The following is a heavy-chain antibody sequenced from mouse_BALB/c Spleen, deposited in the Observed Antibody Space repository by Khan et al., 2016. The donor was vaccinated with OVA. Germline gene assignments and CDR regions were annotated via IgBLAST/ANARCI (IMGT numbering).Heavy chain of an antibody. V-gene: IGHV5-6*01. CDR3: TRLAYYYDSEGFAY. Sequence: EVQGVESGGDLVKPGGSLKLSCAASGFTFSTYGMSWVRQTPDRRLEWVATVSTGGTYTYYLDSVKGRFTISRDNAKNTLYLQMSSLKSEDTAMFYCTRLAYYYDSEGFAYWGQGTLVTVSA. D-gene: IGHD1-1*01. J-gene: IGHJ3*01. CDR2: VSTGGTYT. CDR1: GFTFSTYG.